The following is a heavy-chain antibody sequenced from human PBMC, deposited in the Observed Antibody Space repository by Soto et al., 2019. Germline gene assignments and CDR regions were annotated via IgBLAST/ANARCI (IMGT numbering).Heavy chain of an antibody. D-gene: IGHD3-16*02. CDR3: ASQSIERAYYYYDMDV. CDR1: GGTFSSYA. V-gene: IGHV1-69*13. Sequence: SVKVSCKASGGTFSSYAFSWVRQAPGQGLEWMGGIIPIFGTANYAQRFQGRVKITADESTTTAYMELSSLRSEDTAVYYCASQSIERAYYYYDMDVWGQGTTVTVSS. CDR2: IIPIFGTA. J-gene: IGHJ6*02.